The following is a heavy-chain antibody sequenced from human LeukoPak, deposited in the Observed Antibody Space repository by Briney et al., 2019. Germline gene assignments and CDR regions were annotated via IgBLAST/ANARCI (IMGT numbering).Heavy chain of an antibody. D-gene: IGHD4-23*01. CDR2: INHSGST. Sequence: SETLSLTCAVYGGSFSGYHWNWIRQPPGKGLEWIGEINHSGSTNYNPSLKSRVTISIDTSKNQFSLKLRFVTAPDTAVYNCARGLGTLPPGGYCGQGTLVTVSS. J-gene: IGHJ4*02. V-gene: IGHV4-34*01. CDR1: GGSFSGYH. CDR3: ARGLGTLPPGGY.